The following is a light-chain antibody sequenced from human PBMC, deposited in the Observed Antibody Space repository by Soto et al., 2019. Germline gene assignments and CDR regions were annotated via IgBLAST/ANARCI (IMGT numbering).Light chain of an antibody. CDR3: QQTKSTPLT. CDR1: QGISRY. CDR2: AAS. V-gene: IGKV1-39*01. J-gene: IGKJ4*01. Sequence: DIQMTQSPSSLSASVGDRVTITCRASQGISRYLNWYQQKVGKAPNLLIYAASSLQSGGPSRFSGSGSGTDFTLTIYNLQPEDFATYYCQQTKSTPLTFGGGTRVEIK.